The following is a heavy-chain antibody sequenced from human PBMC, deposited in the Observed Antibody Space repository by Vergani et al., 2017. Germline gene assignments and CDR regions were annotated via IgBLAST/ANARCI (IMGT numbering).Heavy chain of an antibody. CDR3: ARLXGRDSSGSKYFDY. V-gene: IGHV5-51*01. Sequence: EVQLVQSGAEVKKPEESVKISCQISGYSFTNYWIGWVRQMPGKGLEWMGIIHPADSDTRYSPSFQGQVTISVDKSISTAYLQRSSLRASDSAMYYCARLXGRDSSGSKYFDYWGQGTLVTVSS. CDR2: IHPADSDT. CDR1: GYSFTNYW. J-gene: IGHJ4*02. D-gene: IGHD3-22*01.